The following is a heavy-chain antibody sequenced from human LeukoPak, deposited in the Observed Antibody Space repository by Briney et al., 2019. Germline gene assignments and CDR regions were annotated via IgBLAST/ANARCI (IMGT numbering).Heavy chain of an antibody. J-gene: IGHJ3*01. V-gene: IGHV1-2*02. CDR2: INPNSGGT. CDR3: ARLGSDNGQSVGALDF. CDR1: GYTFTGYY. Sequence: GASVKVSCKASGYTFTGYYMHWVRQAPGQGLEWMGWINPNSGGTNYAQKFQGRVTMTRDTSISTAYMELSRLRSDDTAVYFCARLGSDNGQSVGALDFWGPGTVLTVSS. D-gene: IGHD4-17*01.